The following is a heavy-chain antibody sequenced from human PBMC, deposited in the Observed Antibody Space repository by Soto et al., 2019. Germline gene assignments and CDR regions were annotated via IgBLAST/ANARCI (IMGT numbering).Heavy chain of an antibody. CDR2: VSAYNRNS. CDR3: ARDRQWEPLLY. J-gene: IGHJ4*02. Sequence: QVQLVQSGSEVKKPGASVRVTCKASGYTFRNYGISWVREAPGQGLEWMGWVSAYNRNSNYAQKFEDRVIMTADTATSTAYLELRGLRSDDTAIYYCARDRQWEPLLYWGQGTLVTFSS. D-gene: IGHD1-26*01. CDR1: GYTFRNYG. V-gene: IGHV1-18*01.